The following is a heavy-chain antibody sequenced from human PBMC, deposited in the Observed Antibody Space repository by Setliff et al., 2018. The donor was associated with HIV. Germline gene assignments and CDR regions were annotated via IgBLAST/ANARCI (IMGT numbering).Heavy chain of an antibody. CDR1: GGSISSGSYY. V-gene: IGHV4-61*09. J-gene: IGHJ3*01. CDR2: IYTNGYT. Sequence: PSETLSLTCSVSGGSISSGSYYWTWIRQPAGKGPEWIGHIYTNGYTNYNPSLKSRVTISVDTSKNQFSLKLTSVTAADTAVYYCARALPGIQNDAFDVWGQGTMVTVSS. CDR3: ARALPGIQNDAFDV.